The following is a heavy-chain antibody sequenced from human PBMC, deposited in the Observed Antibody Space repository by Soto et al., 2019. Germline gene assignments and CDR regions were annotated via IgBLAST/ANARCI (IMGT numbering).Heavy chain of an antibody. CDR2: IYYSGST. J-gene: IGHJ6*02. D-gene: IGHD5-12*01. CDR1: GGSISSYY. Sequence: SETLFLTCTVSGGSISSYYWGWIRQPPGKGLEWIGSIYYSGSTYYNPSLKSRVTISVDTSKNQFSLKLSSVTAADTAVYYCARRGYSGYDLDYGMDVWGQGTTVTVS. CDR3: ARRGYSGYDLDYGMDV. V-gene: IGHV4-39*01.